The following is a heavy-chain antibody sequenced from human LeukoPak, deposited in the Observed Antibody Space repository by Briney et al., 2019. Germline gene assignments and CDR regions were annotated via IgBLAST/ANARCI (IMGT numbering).Heavy chain of an antibody. Sequence: ASVKVSCKASGHTFTSYGISWVRQAPGQGPEWMGWINPNSGGTNYAQKFQGWVIMTRDTSISTTYMELSRLRSDDTAVYYCATSGTTESAFDIWGQGTLVTVSS. CDR3: ATSGTTESAFDI. J-gene: IGHJ3*02. D-gene: IGHD1-7*01. CDR1: GHTFTSYG. CDR2: INPNSGGT. V-gene: IGHV1-2*04.